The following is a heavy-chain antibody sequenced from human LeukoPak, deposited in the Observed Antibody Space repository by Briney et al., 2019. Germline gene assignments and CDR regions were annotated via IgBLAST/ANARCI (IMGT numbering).Heavy chain of an antibody. V-gene: IGHV3-30*14. D-gene: IGHD2-15*01. J-gene: IGHJ3*02. CDR3: ARGHSSDAFDI. CDR1: GFTFSSYA. CDR2: ISYDGSNK. Sequence: PGGSLRLSCAASGFTFSSYAMHWVRQAPGKGLEWVAVISYDGSNKYYADSVKGRFTISRDNSKNTLYLQMNSLRAEDTAVYYCARGHSSDAFDIWGQGTMVTVSS.